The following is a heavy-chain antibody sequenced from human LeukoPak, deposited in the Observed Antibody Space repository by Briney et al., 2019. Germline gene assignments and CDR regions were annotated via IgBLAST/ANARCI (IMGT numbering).Heavy chain of an antibody. V-gene: IGHV3-7*03. CDR2: IKQDGSEK. CDR1: GFTFSSYW. D-gene: IGHD3-16*01. J-gene: IGHJ4*02. Sequence: GGSLRLSCAASGFTFSSYWMSWVRQAPGKGLEWVANIKQDGSEKYYVDSVKGRFTISRDNSKNTLYLQMNSLRAEDTAVYYCAKDAKRYDYVWGTYYFDYWGQGTLVTVSS. CDR3: AKDAKRYDYVWGTYYFDY.